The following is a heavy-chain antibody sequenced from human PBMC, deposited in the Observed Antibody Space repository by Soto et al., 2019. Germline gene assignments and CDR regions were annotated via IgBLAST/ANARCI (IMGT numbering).Heavy chain of an antibody. CDR1: GDSISNSRFY. CDR3: ARDYFDSSDYTTNWFDP. Sequence: QLQLKESGPGLVKSSETLSLTCSVSGDSISNSRFYWAWIRQPPGEGLEWIGSIYHTGNAYYNPSLKSRVTIFVDTSKNQFSLKLTSVTAADTALYYCARDYFDSSDYTTNWFDPWGKGALVTVSS. D-gene: IGHD3-22*01. V-gene: IGHV4-39*01. CDR2: IYHTGNA. J-gene: IGHJ5*02.